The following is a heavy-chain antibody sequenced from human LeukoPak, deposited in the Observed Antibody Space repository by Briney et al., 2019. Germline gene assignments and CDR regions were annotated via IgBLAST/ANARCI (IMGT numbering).Heavy chain of an antibody. V-gene: IGHV3-48*02. D-gene: IGHD3-10*02. Sequence: GGSLRLSCAASGFTFSSYSMNWVRQAPGKGLEWVSYISSSSSTIYYADSVKGRLTISRDNAKNSLYLQMNSLRDEDTAVYYCASCSGSLFRKCHWGQGTLVTVSS. CDR3: ASCSGSLFRKCH. CDR1: GFTFSSYS. J-gene: IGHJ4*02. CDR2: ISSSSSTI.